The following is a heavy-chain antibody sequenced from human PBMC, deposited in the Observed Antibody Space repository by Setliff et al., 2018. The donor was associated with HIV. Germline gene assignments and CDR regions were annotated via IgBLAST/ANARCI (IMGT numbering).Heavy chain of an antibody. CDR1: GGSFSDYY. J-gene: IGHJ4*02. CDR3: ARLIHTGLLYFDY. Sequence: SETLSLTCTVSGGSFSDYYRSWIRQPPGKGLEWIGYIYTSGSTNYNPSLKSRVTISVDTSKNQFSLKLRSVTAADTAVYYCARLIHTGLLYFDYWGLGMLVTVSS. V-gene: IGHV4-4*09. D-gene: IGHD2-8*02. CDR2: IYTSGST.